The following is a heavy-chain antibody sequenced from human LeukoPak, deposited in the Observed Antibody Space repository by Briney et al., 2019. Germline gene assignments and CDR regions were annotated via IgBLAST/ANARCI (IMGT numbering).Heavy chain of an antibody. CDR3: ARGGLRLYFDY. Sequence: ASVKVSCKTSGYTFTNSGLNWVRQAPGQGLEWMGWISAYNGNTNYAQKLQGRVTMTTDTSTSTAYMELRSLRSDDTAVYYCARGGLRLYFDYWGQGTLVTVSS. D-gene: IGHD4-17*01. CDR1: GYTFTNSG. V-gene: IGHV1-18*01. J-gene: IGHJ4*02. CDR2: ISAYNGNT.